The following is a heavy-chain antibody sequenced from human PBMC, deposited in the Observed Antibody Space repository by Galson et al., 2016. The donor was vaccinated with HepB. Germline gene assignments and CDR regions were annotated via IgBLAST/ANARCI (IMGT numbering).Heavy chain of an antibody. V-gene: IGHV3-23*01. Sequence: SLRLSCAGSGFRFDDYAMNWVRQAPGKGLEWVSGIIDNGGRSHYAESVKGRFTITRDNSRSTLYLNMDNLRVEDTAIYYCTKDSETNSRWWNSCFAHWGRGTQVTVSA. D-gene: IGHD2-15*01. CDR1: GFRFDDYA. CDR3: TKDSETNSRWWNSCFAH. J-gene: IGHJ2*01. CDR2: IIDNGGRS.